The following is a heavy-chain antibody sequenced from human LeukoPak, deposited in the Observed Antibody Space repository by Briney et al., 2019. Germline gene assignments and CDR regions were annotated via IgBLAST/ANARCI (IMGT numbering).Heavy chain of an antibody. CDR1: GFTFSSYA. D-gene: IGHD5-24*01. J-gene: IGHJ4*02. CDR3: ATQSPRPQYYFDY. Sequence: GGSLRLSCAASGFTFSSYAMSGVRQAPGKGLECVSSISGSGGSTYYADSVKGRFTISRDNSKNTLYLQMNSLRAEDTAVYYCATQSPRPQYYFDYWGQGTLVTVSS. V-gene: IGHV3-23*01. CDR2: ISGSGGST.